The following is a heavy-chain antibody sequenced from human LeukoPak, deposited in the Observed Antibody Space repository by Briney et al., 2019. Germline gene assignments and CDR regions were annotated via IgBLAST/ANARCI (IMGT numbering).Heavy chain of an antibody. V-gene: IGHV4-59*01. J-gene: IGHJ4*02. CDR2: IYYSGST. CDR1: GGSISSYY. CDR3: ARVGVVAATIY. D-gene: IGHD2-15*01. Sequence: SETLSLTCTVSGGSISSYYWSWIRQPPGKGLEWIGYIYYSGSTNYNPSLKSRVTISVDTSKNQFSLKLSSVTAADTAVYYCARVGVVAATIYWGQGTLVTVSS.